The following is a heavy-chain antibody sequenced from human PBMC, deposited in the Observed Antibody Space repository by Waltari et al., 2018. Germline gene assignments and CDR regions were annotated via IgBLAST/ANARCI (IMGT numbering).Heavy chain of an antibody. CDR2: IDQSGRT. Sequence: QVQLQQWGAGLLKPSETLSLTCAVYGGSLSNYYWSWIRQPPGKGLEWIGEIDQSGRTKYNPSRKSRVIISLDTSKNQFSLRLRSVTAADTAIYFCARPMWCSSTTCSGPMDVWGQGTTATVSS. D-gene: IGHD2-2*01. J-gene: IGHJ6*02. V-gene: IGHV4-34*01. CDR1: GGSLSNYY. CDR3: ARPMWCSSTTCSGPMDV.